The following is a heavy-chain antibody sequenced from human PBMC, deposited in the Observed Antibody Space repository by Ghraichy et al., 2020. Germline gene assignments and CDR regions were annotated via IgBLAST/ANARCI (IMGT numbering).Heavy chain of an antibody. Sequence: GGSLRLSCAASGFRFRDYYMSWIRQAPGKGLEWVSYISSSSSYTNYADSVRGRFTISRDNAKNSLYLQMNSLRAEDTAVYYCARDNGESLYSYDTHYYYYYYMDVWGKGTTVTVSS. CDR1: GFRFRDYY. CDR2: ISSSSSYT. V-gene: IGHV3-11*05. CDR3: ARDNGESLYSYDTHYYYYYYMDV. D-gene: IGHD5-18*01. J-gene: IGHJ6*03.